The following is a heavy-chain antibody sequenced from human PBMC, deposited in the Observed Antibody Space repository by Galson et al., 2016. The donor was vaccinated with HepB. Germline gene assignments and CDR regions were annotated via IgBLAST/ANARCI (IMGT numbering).Heavy chain of an antibody. CDR2: ISGSGGDST. J-gene: IGHJ5*02. Sequence: SLRLSCAASGFSFSSYAMSWVRQAPGKGLEWVSAISGSGGDSTYYADSVKGRFTISRDNSKNMLYLQMNSLRAEDTAVYYCAKDQAQNMAVALPWFDPWGQGTLVTVSS. V-gene: IGHV3-23*01. CDR1: GFSFSSYA. CDR3: AKDQAQNMAVALPWFDP. D-gene: IGHD6-19*01.